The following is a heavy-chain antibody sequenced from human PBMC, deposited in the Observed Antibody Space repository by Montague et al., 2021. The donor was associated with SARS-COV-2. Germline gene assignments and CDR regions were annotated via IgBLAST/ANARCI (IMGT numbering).Heavy chain of an antibody. D-gene: IGHD6-19*01. Sequence: SETLSLTCTVSGGSISSYYCSWIRQPPGKGLGWNGYINYSGSTNXNPSLRSRVTIAVATSKTQFYLTLSSVTAADAAGYYCARASGWMGNAFDIWGQGTMVTVSS. V-gene: IGHV4-59*01. CDR1: GGSISSYY. CDR2: INYSGST. CDR3: ARASGWMGNAFDI. J-gene: IGHJ3*02.